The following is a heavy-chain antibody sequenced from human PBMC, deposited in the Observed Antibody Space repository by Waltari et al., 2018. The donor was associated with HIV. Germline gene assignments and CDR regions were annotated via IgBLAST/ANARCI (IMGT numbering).Heavy chain of an antibody. CDR1: GHTFTGYY. CDR2: INPNSGGT. D-gene: IGHD3-22*01. J-gene: IGHJ4*02. Sequence: QVQLVQSGAEVKKPGASVKVSCKASGHTFTGYYMHWVRQAPGQGLEWMGWINPNSGGTNYAQKFQGRVTMTRDTSISTAYMELSRLRSDDTAVYYCARDPGDYYDSSGYYQKSEPGYWGQGTLVTVSS. V-gene: IGHV1-2*02. CDR3: ARDPGDYYDSSGYYQKSEPGY.